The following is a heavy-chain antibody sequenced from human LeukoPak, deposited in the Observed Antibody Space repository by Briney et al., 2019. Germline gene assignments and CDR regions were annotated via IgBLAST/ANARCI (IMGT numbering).Heavy chain of an antibody. J-gene: IGHJ3*02. Sequence: PGGSLRLSCAASGFTFSSYGMHWVRQAPGKGLEWVAVIWYDGSNKYYADSVKGRFTISRDNSKNTLYLQMNSQRAEDTAVYYCARVSIGSAFDIWGQGTMVTVSS. V-gene: IGHV3-33*01. CDR3: ARVSIGSAFDI. D-gene: IGHD6-6*01. CDR1: GFTFSSYG. CDR2: IWYDGSNK.